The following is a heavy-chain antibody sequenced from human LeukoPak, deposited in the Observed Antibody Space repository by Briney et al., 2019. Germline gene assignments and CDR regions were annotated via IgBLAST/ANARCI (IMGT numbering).Heavy chain of an antibody. Sequence: GGSLRLSCAASGFTVSSNYMSWVRQAPGKGLEWVSVIYSGGSTYYADSVKGRFTISRDNSKNTLYLQMNSLRAEDTAVYYCALSGWSTPYYFDYWGQGTLVTVSS. CDR3: ALSGWSTPYYFDY. V-gene: IGHV3-53*01. D-gene: IGHD6-19*01. CDR2: IYSGGST. J-gene: IGHJ4*02. CDR1: GFTVSSNY.